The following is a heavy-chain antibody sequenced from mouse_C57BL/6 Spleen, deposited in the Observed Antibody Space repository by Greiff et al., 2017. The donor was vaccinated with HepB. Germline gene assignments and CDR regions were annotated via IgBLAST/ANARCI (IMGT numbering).Heavy chain of an antibody. J-gene: IGHJ1*03. D-gene: IGHD1-1*01. CDR1: GYAFSSSW. CDR2: ISPGDGDT. Sequence: QVQLQQSGPELVKPGASVKISCKASGYAFSSSWMNWVKQRPGKGLEWIGRISPGDGDTNYNGKFKGKATLTADKSSSTAYMQLSSLTSEDSAVYFCARRANYYVSSSNWDVDVWGTGTTVTVSS. V-gene: IGHV1-82*01. CDR3: ARRANYYVSSSNWDVDV.